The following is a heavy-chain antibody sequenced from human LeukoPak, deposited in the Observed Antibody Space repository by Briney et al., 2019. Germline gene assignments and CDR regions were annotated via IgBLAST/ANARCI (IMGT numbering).Heavy chain of an antibody. Sequence: GESLKISCKGSGYSFTSYWIGWVRQMPGKGLEWMGIIYPGDSDVRYSPSFQGQVTISADKSISTAYLQWSSLKASDTALYYCARPQTPHTAIVMDAFDIWGQGTMVTVSS. V-gene: IGHV5-51*01. CDR1: GYSFTSYW. CDR2: IYPGDSDV. J-gene: IGHJ3*02. CDR3: ARPQTPHTAIVMDAFDI. D-gene: IGHD5-18*01.